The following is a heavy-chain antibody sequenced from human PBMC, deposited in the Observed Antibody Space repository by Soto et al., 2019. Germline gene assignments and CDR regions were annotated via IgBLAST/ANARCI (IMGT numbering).Heavy chain of an antibody. Sequence: GASVKVSSKASGGTFSSYAISWVRHAPGQGLEWMGGIIPNSGGTKYAEKFQGRVTMTRDTSISTAYMELSRLTSDDTAVYYCASAAVTGTAGLDGWGQGTQVTFSS. J-gene: IGHJ4*02. D-gene: IGHD6-19*01. CDR1: GGTFSSYA. CDR2: IIPNSGGT. V-gene: IGHV1-2*02. CDR3: ASAAVTGTAGLDG.